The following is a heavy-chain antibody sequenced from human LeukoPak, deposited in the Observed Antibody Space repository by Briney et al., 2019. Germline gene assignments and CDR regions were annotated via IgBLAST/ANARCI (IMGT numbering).Heavy chain of an antibody. J-gene: IGHJ6*03. CDR2: IYYSGST. CDR1: GYSISSYY. CDR3: ARVYPEGYYYYMDV. D-gene: IGHD2/OR15-2a*01. V-gene: IGHV4-59*01. Sequence: SETLSLTCTVSGYSISSYYWSWIRQPPGKGLEWIGYIYYSGSTNYNPSLKSRVTISVDTSKNQFSLKLSSVTAADTAVYYCARVYPEGYYYYMDVWGKGTTVTVSS.